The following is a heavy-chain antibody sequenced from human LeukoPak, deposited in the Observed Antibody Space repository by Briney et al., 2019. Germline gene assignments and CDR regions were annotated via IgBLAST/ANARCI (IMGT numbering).Heavy chain of an antibody. CDR3: AGFMGYYDSSGYPPTLFDY. J-gene: IGHJ4*02. D-gene: IGHD3-22*01. Sequence: PSETLSLTCTVSGGSISSSSYYWGWIRQPPGKGLEWIGSIYYSGSTYYNPSLKSRVTISVDTSKNQFSLKLSSVTAADTAVYYCAGFMGYYDSSGYPPTLFDYWGQGTLVTVSS. CDR1: GGSISSSSYY. CDR2: IYYSGST. V-gene: IGHV4-39*07.